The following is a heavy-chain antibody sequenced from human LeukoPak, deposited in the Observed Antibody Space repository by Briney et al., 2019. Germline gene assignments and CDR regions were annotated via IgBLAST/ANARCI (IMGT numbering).Heavy chain of an antibody. CDR3: ARRGPRDSSGPNYFDY. D-gene: IGHD3-22*01. CDR2: LYHSGST. Sequence: PSETLSLTCSVSGYSISSGYYWGWIRQPPGKGLEWIGSLYHSGSTYYNPSLKSRVTISVDTSKNQFSLKLSSVTAADTAVYYCARRGPRDSSGPNYFDYWGQGTLVTVSS. V-gene: IGHV4-38-2*02. CDR1: GYSISSGYY. J-gene: IGHJ4*02.